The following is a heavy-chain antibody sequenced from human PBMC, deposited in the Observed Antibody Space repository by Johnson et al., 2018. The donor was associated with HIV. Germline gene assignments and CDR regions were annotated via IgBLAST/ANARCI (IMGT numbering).Heavy chain of an antibody. J-gene: IGHJ3*02. CDR3: AKAYCPGCDGFDI. V-gene: IGHV3-30*18. Sequence: QVQLVESGGGVVQPGRSLRLSCAASGFIFSNHGMHWVRQAPGKGLEWVAEISYDGSNKYYVDSLKGRFTVSRDNSKDTLYLQLNGLRTEDTAVYYCAKAYCPGCDGFDIWGQGTMVTVSS. CDR2: ISYDGSNK. D-gene: IGHD2-15*01. CDR1: GFIFSNHG.